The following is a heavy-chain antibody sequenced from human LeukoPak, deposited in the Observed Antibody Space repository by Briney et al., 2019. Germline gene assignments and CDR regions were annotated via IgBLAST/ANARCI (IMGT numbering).Heavy chain of an antibody. CDR2: ISGSGGST. CDR3: AKNLNVVVGATSGY. V-gene: IGHV3-23*01. D-gene: IGHD1-26*01. CDR1: GFTFNSYA. J-gene: IGHJ4*02. Sequence: EGSLRLSCAASGFTFNSYAMSWVRQAPGKGLEWVSAISGSGGSTYYADSVKGRFTISRDNSKNTLYLQMNSLRAEDTAVYYCAKNLNVVVGATSGYWGQGTLVTVSS.